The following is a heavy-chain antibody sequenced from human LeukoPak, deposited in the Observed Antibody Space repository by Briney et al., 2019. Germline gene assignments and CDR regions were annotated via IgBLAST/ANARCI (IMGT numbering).Heavy chain of an antibody. CDR1: GYSISSGCY. J-gene: IGHJ3*02. Sequence: SETLSLTCAVSGYSISSGCYWGWVRQPPGKGLEWIGNIYHSGTTYYTPSLKTRVTISVDTSKNQFALKLTSDTAADTAGYYCARQRHIVAVPGSFDIWGQGTMVTVSS. CDR3: ARQRHIVAVPGSFDI. CDR2: IYHSGTT. V-gene: IGHV4-38-2*01. D-gene: IGHD2-2*01.